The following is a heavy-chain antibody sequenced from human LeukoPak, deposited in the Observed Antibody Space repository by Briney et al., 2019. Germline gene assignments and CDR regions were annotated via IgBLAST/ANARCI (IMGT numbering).Heavy chain of an antibody. J-gene: IGHJ4*02. V-gene: IGHV3-13*01. D-gene: IGHD6-13*01. CDR1: GFTFSNYD. CDR3: ASSPAYSSSWYAIDN. CDR2: IGTAGDT. Sequence: GGSLRLSCAASGFTFSNYDMHWVRQAAGKGLEWVSGIGTAGDTYYPASVKGRFTISRENAKSSMYLQINSLSAGDTAVYYCASSPAYSSSWYAIDNWGQGTLVTVSS.